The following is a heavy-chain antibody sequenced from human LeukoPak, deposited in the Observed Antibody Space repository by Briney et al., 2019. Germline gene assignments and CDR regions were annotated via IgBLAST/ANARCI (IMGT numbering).Heavy chain of an antibody. Sequence: PGGSLRLSCAASGFTFSSYAMSWVRQAPGKGLEWVSAISGSGGSTYYADSVKGRFTISRDNSKNTLYLQMNSLRAEDTAVYYCASGGTGAPTMWEPDITVDYWGQGTLVTVSS. D-gene: IGHD3-10*02. CDR2: ISGSGGST. J-gene: IGHJ4*02. V-gene: IGHV3-23*01. CDR1: GFTFSSYA. CDR3: ASGGTGAPTMWEPDITVDY.